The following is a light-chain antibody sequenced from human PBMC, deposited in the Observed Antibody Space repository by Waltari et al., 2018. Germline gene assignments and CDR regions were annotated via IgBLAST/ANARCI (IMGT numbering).Light chain of an antibody. CDR1: NIGSYS. CDR3: QVWHAALDPGV. J-gene: IGLJ1*01. V-gene: IGLV3-21*04. CDR2: YDS. Sequence: SYVLTQPPSVSVAPGETARITCGGDNIGSYSVHWYQQKPGQAPVLVIRYDSDRPSGIPELFSGSNSANTATLTISRVEAGDEANYYCQVWHAALDPGVFGTGTEVTV.